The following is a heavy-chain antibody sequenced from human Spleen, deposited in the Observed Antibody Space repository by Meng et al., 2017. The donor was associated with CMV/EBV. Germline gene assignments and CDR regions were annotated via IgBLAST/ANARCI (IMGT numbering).Heavy chain of an antibody. CDR1: GVTVSSYA. V-gene: IGHV3-23*01. CDR3: AKGPYQQLAIFYSDY. Sequence: SGVTVSSYAVSWVRQAPGRGLEWVSSISGRSASTYYADSVQGRFTISRDNSKNTLYLQMNSLRADDSAIYYCAKGPYQQLAIFYSDYWGQGTLVRLL. CDR2: ISGRSAST. D-gene: IGHD6-13*01. J-gene: IGHJ4*02.